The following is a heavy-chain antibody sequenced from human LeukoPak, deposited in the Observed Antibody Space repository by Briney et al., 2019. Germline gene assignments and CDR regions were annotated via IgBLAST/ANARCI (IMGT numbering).Heavy chain of an antibody. CDR3: ARGIHTDTGYSSSCFDY. J-gene: IGHJ4*02. Sequence: SETLSLTCTVSGGSISSYYWSWIRQPPGKGLEWIGYIYYSGSTNYNPSLKSRVTISVDTSKNQFSLKLGSVTAADTAVYYCARGIHTDTGYSSSCFDYWGQGTLVTVSS. D-gene: IGHD6-13*01. V-gene: IGHV4-59*01. CDR1: GGSISSYY. CDR2: IYYSGST.